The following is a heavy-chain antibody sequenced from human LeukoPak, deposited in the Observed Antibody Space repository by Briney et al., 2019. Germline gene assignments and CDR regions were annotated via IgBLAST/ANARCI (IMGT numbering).Heavy chain of an antibody. D-gene: IGHD6-13*01. Sequence: GGSLRLSCAASGFTFSSYSLNWVRQAPGKGLEWVSHISSSSSTIYYGDSVKGRFTISRDNAKNSLYLQMNSLRDEDTAVYYCARERDSSSWYAFDIWGQGTMVTVSS. V-gene: IGHV3-48*02. CDR1: GFTFSSYS. CDR3: ARERDSSSWYAFDI. CDR2: ISSSSSTI. J-gene: IGHJ3*02.